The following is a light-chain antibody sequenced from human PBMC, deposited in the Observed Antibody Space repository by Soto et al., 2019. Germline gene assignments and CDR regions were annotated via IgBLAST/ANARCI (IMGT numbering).Light chain of an antibody. CDR2: DVT. J-gene: IGLJ2*01. Sequence: QSVLTQPASVSGSPGQSITISCTGTSSDVGTYNFVSWYQQHPGKAPKLMIYDVTNRPSGVSDRFSGSKSGNTASLTISGLQAEDEADYYCSSYTGSSTPVVFGGGTKLTGL. CDR3: SSYTGSSTPVV. V-gene: IGLV2-14*01. CDR1: SSDVGTYNF.